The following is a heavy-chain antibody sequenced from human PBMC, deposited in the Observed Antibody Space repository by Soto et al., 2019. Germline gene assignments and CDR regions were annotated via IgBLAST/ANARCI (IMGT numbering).Heavy chain of an antibody. CDR2: IIPIFGTA. D-gene: IGHD3-10*01. CDR3: ARDSTVPNYYGSGSPFGGWFDP. Sequence: SVKVSCKASGGTFSSYAISWVRQAPGQGLEWMGGIIPIFGTANYAQKFQGRVTITADESTSTAYMELSSLRSEDTAVYYCARDSTVPNYYGSGSPFGGWFDPWGQGTLVTVSS. J-gene: IGHJ5*02. CDR1: GGTFSSYA. V-gene: IGHV1-69*13.